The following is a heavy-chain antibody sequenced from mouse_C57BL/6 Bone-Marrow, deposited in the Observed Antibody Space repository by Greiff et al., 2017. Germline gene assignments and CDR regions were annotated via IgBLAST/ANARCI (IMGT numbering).Heavy chain of an antibody. CDR1: GYSITSGYY. Sequence: ESGPGLVKPSQSLSLTCSVTGYSITSGYYWNWIRQFPGNKLEWMGYISYDGSNNYNPSLKNRISITRDTSKNQFFLKLNSVTTEDTATYYCASYYSNYYAMDYWGQGTSVTVSS. V-gene: IGHV3-6*01. CDR3: ASYYSNYYAMDY. J-gene: IGHJ4*01. D-gene: IGHD2-5*01. CDR2: ISYDGSN.